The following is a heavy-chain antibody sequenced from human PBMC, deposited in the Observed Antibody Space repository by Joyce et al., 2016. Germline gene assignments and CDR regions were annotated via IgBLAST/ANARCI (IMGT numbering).Heavy chain of an antibody. Sequence: QVQLVESGGGVAQPGRSLRLSCTASAVTFSSFGLYWVRQGPGKGLEWVALIAHDGINRNYAYSVKGRFTISRDNSKNTLYLDMNSLRVEDTAIYYCAKDRRRITKTVVVAQTGYFYYAMDVWGQGTTVTVSS. J-gene: IGHJ6*02. D-gene: IGHD3-22*01. CDR2: IAHDGINR. CDR3: AKDRRRITKTVVVAQTGYFYYAMDV. V-gene: IGHV3-30*18. CDR1: AVTFSSFG.